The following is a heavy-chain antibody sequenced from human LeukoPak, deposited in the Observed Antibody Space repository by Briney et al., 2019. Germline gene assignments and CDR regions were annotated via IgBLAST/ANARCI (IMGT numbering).Heavy chain of an antibody. V-gene: IGHV4-4*02. J-gene: IGHJ4*02. CDR3: ASTSSSSGEFGIGY. Sequence: SGTLSLTCAVSGGTISSNNWQWWVRQPPRKGLERGGEIYHSGSTNYNPSLKSRVTISVDKSKNQFSLKLSSLTAADTAVYYCASTSSSSGEFGIGYWGQGTLVTVSS. CDR2: IYHSGST. D-gene: IGHD3-16*01. CDR1: GGTISSNNW.